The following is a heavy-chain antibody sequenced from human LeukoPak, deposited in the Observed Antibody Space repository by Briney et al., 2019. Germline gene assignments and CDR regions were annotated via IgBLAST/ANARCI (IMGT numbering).Heavy chain of an antibody. CDR1: GGSISSYY. CDR2: IYYSGST. D-gene: IGHD2-15*01. Sequence: SETLSLTCTVSGGSISSYYWSWIRQPPGKGLEWIGYIYYSGSTNYNPSLKSRVTISVDTSKNQFSLKLSSVTAADTAVYYCARGRYCSGGSCYDYWGQGTLVTVSS. J-gene: IGHJ4*02. CDR3: ARGRYCSGGSCYDY. V-gene: IGHV4-59*08.